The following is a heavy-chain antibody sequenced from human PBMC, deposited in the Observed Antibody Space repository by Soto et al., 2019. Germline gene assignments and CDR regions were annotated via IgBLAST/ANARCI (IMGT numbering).Heavy chain of an antibody. Sequence: QVQLVESGGGVVQPGRSLRLSCAASGFTFSSYAMHWVRQAPGKVLEWVAVISYDGSNKYYADSVKGRFTISRDNSKNTLYLQMNSLRAEDTAVYYCASITGTEDYWGQGTLVTVSS. CDR1: GFTFSSYA. CDR2: ISYDGSNK. D-gene: IGHD1-7*01. CDR3: ASITGTEDY. V-gene: IGHV3-30-3*01. J-gene: IGHJ4*02.